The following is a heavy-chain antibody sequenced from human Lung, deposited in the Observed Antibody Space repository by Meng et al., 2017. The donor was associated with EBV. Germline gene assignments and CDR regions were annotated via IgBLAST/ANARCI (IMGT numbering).Heavy chain of an antibody. CDR1: GFTFSSYW. CDR2: INSDGSST. CDR3: ASAFSGYYYH. D-gene: IGHD3-22*01. J-gene: IGHJ5*02. Sequence: EGLLVGSGGGLVQPGGSLGLSCAASGFTFSSYWMHWVRQGPGKGLVWVSRINSDGSSTSYADSVKGRFTISRDNAKNTLYLQMNSLRAEDTAVYYCASAFSGYYYHWGQGTLVTVSS. V-gene: IGHV3-74*01.